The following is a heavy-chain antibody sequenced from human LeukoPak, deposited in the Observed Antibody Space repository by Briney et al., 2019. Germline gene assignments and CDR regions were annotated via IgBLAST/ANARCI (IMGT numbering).Heavy chain of an antibody. D-gene: IGHD2-2*01. CDR3: ARESAGAIVPAALDY. Sequence: SVKVSCKTSGHSFSSYVIIWVRQAPGQGLEWMGGIIPIPGSANYAQKFQGRVTITTDDSTGTAYMELNSLTSEDTAVYYCARESAGAIVPAALDYWGQGTLVTVSP. CDR2: IIPIPGSA. V-gene: IGHV1-69*05. CDR1: GHSFSSYV. J-gene: IGHJ4*02.